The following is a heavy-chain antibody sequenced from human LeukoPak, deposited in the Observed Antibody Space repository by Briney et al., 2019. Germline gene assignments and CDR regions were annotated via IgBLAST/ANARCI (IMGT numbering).Heavy chain of an antibody. D-gene: IGHD1-1*01. J-gene: IGHJ4*02. CDR2: IYPRDGST. V-gene: IGHV1-46*01. Sequence: GASVKVSCKASGYTFTSNYIHWVRQAPGQGLEWMGMIYPRDGSTSYAQKFQGRVTVTRDTSTSTVHMELSGLRSEDTAVYYCAREGQQLKHFDYWGQGTLVTVSS. CDR1: GYTFTSNY. CDR3: AREGQQLKHFDY.